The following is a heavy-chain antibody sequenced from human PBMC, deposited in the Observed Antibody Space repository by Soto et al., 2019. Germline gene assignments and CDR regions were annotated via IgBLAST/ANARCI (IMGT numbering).Heavy chain of an antibody. Sequence: QVHLVQSGAEVKKPGASVKVSCKAFGYTFSSHAIHWVRQAPGQRPEWMGWINGGNGITRYAQNFQDRVTLTRDTYARTTDMELSSLKSEDPAVYXXARATYHSGGVPSNAMDVWGQGTTVX. CDR3: ARATYHSGGVPSNAMDV. V-gene: IGHV1-3*01. D-gene: IGHD3-10*01. CDR2: INGGNGIT. J-gene: IGHJ6*02. CDR1: GYTFSSHA.